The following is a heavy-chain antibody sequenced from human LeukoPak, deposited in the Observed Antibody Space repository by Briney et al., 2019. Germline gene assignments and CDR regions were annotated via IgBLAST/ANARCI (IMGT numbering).Heavy chain of an antibody. CDR1: GFTFSSYG. CDR3: AYLMGAARPYDAFDI. J-gene: IGHJ3*02. CDR2: ISYDESNK. Sequence: GGSLRLSCAASGFTFSSYGMHWVRQAPGKGLEWVAVISYDESNKYYAHSVKGRFTISTDNSKATLYLQMNSLRAEDTAVYYCAYLMGAARPYDAFDIWGQGTMVTVSS. D-gene: IGHD1-26*01. V-gene: IGHV3-30*03.